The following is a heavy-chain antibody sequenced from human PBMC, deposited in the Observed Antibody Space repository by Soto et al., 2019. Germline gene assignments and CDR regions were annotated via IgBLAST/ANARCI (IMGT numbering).Heavy chain of an antibody. CDR1: GFTFSSYG. Sequence: PGGSLRLSCAASGFTFSSYGMHWVRQAPGKGLEWVAVIWYDGSNKYYADSVKGRFTISRDNSKNTLYLQMNSLRAEDTAVYYCARDKDYGGPLDYWGQGTLVTVSS. CDR2: IWYDGSNK. J-gene: IGHJ4*02. CDR3: ARDKDYGGPLDY. D-gene: IGHD4-17*01. V-gene: IGHV3-33*01.